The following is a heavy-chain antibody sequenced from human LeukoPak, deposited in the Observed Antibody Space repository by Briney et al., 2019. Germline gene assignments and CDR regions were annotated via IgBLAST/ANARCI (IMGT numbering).Heavy chain of an antibody. CDR3: ARGVYGYNPHNWFDP. CDR1: GGSFSGYY. V-gene: IGHV4-34*01. Sequence: SETPSLTCALYGGSFSGYYWSWIRQPPGKGLEWIGEINHSGSTNYNPSLKSRVTISVDTSKNQFSLKLSSVTAADTAVYYCARGVYGYNPHNWFDPWGQGTLVTVSS. CDR2: INHSGST. D-gene: IGHD5-24*01. J-gene: IGHJ5*02.